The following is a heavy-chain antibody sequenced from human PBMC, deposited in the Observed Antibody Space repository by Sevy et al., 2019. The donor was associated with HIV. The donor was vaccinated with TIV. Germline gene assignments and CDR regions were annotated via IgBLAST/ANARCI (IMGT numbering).Heavy chain of an antibody. J-gene: IGHJ4*02. CDR2: IKPITDAGTT. D-gene: IGHD3-16*01. V-gene: IGHV3-15*01. CDR1: GFTFSNAW. Sequence: GESLKISCTASGFTFSNAWMTWVRQTPERGLEWVALIKPITDAGTTDYAAPVQGRFTISRDDSKNTVYLQLNSLKTEDTAVYYCTAGPVSFWGQGTLVIVSS. CDR3: TAGPVSF.